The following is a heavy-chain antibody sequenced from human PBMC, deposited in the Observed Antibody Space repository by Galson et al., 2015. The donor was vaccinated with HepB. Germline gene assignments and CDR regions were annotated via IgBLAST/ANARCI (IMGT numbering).Heavy chain of an antibody. V-gene: IGHV1-3*01. CDR2: MNAGNGNT. Sequence: SVKVSCKASGYTFTSYAMHWVRQAPGQRLEWMGWMNAGNGNTKYSQKFQGRVTITRDTSASTAYMDLSSPRSEDTAIYYCARARIQLWSDDAFDIWGQGTMVTVSS. D-gene: IGHD5-18*01. J-gene: IGHJ3*02. CDR3: ARARIQLWSDDAFDI. CDR1: GYTFTSYA.